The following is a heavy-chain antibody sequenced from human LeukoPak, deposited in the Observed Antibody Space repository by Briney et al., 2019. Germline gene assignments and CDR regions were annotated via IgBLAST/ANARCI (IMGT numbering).Heavy chain of an antibody. V-gene: IGHV4-38-2*01. J-gene: IGHJ2*01. CDR1: GYSISSGYY. Sequence: SETLSLTCAVSGYSISSGYYWAWIRQPPGKGLEWIGSIYHSGSTDYNTSLKSRVTISIDTSKNQFSLKLSPVTAADTAVYYCARHGGFYDFWSAITKYYFDLWGRGTLVTVSS. CDR2: IYHSGST. CDR3: ARHGGFYDFWSAITKYYFDL. D-gene: IGHD3-3*01.